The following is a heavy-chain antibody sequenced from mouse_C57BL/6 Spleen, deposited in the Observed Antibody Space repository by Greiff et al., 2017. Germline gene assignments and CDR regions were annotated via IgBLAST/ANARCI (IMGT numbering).Heavy chain of an antibody. CDR2: ISDGGSYT. J-gene: IGHJ4*01. V-gene: IGHV5-4*01. Sequence: DVKLVESGGGLVKPGGSLKLSCAASGFTFSSYAMSWVRQTPEKRLEWVATISDGGSYTYYPDNVKGRFTISRDNAKNNLYLQMSHLKSEDTAMYYCAREGDYSNPYAMDYWGQGTSVTVSS. CDR1: GFTFSSYA. D-gene: IGHD2-5*01. CDR3: AREGDYSNPYAMDY.